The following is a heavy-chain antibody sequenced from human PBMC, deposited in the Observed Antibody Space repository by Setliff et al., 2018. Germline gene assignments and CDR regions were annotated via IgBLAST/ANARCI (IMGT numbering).Heavy chain of an antibody. CDR1: GDTFSSHG. J-gene: IGHJ6*03. V-gene: IGHV1-69*05. CDR3: VREGVDSRSSTDYRYYMDV. Sequence: SVKVSCKASGDTFSSHGISWVRQAPGQGLEWMGGTIPMFGTTEYAQKFQGRLTIITDESTNTAFMHLSSLRSDDTAVYYCVREGVDSRSSTDYRYYMDVWGKGTTVTVSS. D-gene: IGHD3-22*01. CDR2: TIPMFGTT.